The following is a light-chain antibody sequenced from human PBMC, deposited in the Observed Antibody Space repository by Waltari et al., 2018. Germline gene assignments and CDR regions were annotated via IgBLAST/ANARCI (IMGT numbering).Light chain of an antibody. CDR3: QQRRNWPPLS. V-gene: IGKV3-11*01. Sequence: EVVLTQSPATLSLSPGERATLSCRASQDVSRYLAWYQQKPGQAPRLLIYDTSNRATGIPARFSGSGSGTDFTLTISSLEPEDSAVYYCQQRRNWPPLSFGGGTKVGIK. CDR2: DTS. J-gene: IGKJ4*01. CDR1: QDVSRY.